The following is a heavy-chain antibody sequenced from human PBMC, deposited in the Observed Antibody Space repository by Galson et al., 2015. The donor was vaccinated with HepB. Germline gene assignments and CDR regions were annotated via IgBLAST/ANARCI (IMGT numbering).Heavy chain of an antibody. V-gene: IGHV3-11*01. J-gene: IGHJ4*02. Sequence: SLRLSCAASGLTFSDYYMTWIRQAPGKGLEWISFISNSATVIYSDYADSVKGRFTISRDNAKNSVYLQMNSLRAEDTAVYFCATYSLPGRSAWFFEYWGQGTPVTVSS. D-gene: IGHD5-12*01. CDR2: ISNSATVI. CDR1: GLTFSDYY. CDR3: ATYSLPGRSAWFFEY.